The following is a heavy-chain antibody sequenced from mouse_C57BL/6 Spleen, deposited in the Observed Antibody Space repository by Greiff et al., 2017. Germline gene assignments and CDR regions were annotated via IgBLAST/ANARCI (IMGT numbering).Heavy chain of an antibody. V-gene: IGHV1-80*01. CDR1: GYAFSSYW. D-gene: IGHD1-1*01. Sequence: QVQLQQSGAELVKPGASVKISCKASGYAFSSYWMNWVKQRPGKGLEWIGQIYPGDGDTNYNGQFKGKATLTADKSSSTAYMQLSSLTSEDSAVYFCARGDYYGSSYREYAMDYWGQGTSVTVSS. J-gene: IGHJ4*01. CDR3: ARGDYYGSSYREYAMDY. CDR2: IYPGDGDT.